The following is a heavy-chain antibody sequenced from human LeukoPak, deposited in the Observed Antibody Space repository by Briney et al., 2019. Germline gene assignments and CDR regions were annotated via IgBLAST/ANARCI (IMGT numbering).Heavy chain of an antibody. D-gene: IGHD3-22*01. CDR1: GGSFSGYY. CDR2: INHSGST. CDR3: ARDRYYYDSSGYYGGYYYYYYMDV. J-gene: IGHJ6*03. V-gene: IGHV4-34*01. Sequence: SETLSLTCAVYGGSFSGYYWSWIRQPPGKGQEWIGEINHSGSTNYNPSLKSRVTISVDTSKNQFSLKLSSVTAADTAVYYCARDRYYYDSSGYYGGYYYYYYMDVWGKGTTVTVSS.